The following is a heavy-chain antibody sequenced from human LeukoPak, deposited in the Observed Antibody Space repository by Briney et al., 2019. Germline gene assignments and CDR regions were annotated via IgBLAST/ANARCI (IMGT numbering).Heavy chain of an antibody. CDR1: RFTFSTYS. D-gene: IGHD6-19*01. V-gene: IGHV3-30*04. J-gene: IGHJ4*02. CDR2: ISYDGSDK. Sequence: PGGSLRLSCAASRFTFSTYSMNWVRQAPGKGLEWVAVISYDGSDKYYADSVKGRFTISRDNSKNTLYLQMNNLRREDTAVYYCARGDGWYPEYYFDYWGQGTLVTVSS. CDR3: ARGDGWYPEYYFDY.